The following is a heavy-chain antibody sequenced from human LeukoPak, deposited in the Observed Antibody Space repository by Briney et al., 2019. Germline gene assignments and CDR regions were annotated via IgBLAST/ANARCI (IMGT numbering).Heavy chain of an antibody. CDR1: GGSFSGYY. Sequence: SETLSLTCAVYGGSFSGYYWSWIRQPPGKGLEWIGEINHSGSTNYNPSLKSRVTVSVDTSKNQFALKLSSVTAADTAVYYCARLQGDSTAIFDFWGQGTLVAVSS. CDR3: ARLQGDSTAIFDF. D-gene: IGHD2-21*01. J-gene: IGHJ4*02. V-gene: IGHV4-34*01. CDR2: INHSGST.